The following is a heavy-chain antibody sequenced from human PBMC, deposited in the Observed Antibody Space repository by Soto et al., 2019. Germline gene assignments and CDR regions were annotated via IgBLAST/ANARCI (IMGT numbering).Heavy chain of an antibody. V-gene: IGHV3-30*18. J-gene: IGHJ4*02. CDR2: ISYDGSNK. CDR3: AKSNRYCSGGSSPANGDYVYY. D-gene: IGHD2-15*01. CDR1: GFTFSSYG. Sequence: SLRLSCAASGFTFSSYGMHWVRQAPGKGLEWVAVISYDGSNKYYADSVKGRFTISRDNSKNTLYLQMNSLRAEDTAVYYCAKSNRYCSGGSSPANGDYVYYWGQGTLVTVSS.